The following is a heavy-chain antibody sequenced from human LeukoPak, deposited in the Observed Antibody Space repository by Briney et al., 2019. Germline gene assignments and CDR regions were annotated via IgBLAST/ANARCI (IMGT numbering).Heavy chain of an antibody. CDR3: ARGYSSGWYYFDY. J-gene: IGHJ4*02. CDR2: IYADGST. CDR1: GFTVRSTY. V-gene: IGHV3-53*01. Sequence: GGSLRLSCAASGFTVRSTYISWVRQAPGKGLEWVSVIYADGSTYYADSVKGRFTISRDNSKNTMSFQMNSLRAEDTAVYYCARGYSSGWYYFDYWGQGTLVTVSS. D-gene: IGHD6-19*01.